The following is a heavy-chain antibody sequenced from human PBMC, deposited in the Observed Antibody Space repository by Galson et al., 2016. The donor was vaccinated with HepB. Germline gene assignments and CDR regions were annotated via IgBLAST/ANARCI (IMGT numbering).Heavy chain of an antibody. D-gene: IGHD2-15*01. J-gene: IGHJ4*02. V-gene: IGHV1-69*10. CDR3: ARGPLVVVVAAFFDY. Sequence: SVKVSCKASGGTFSSYAITWVRQAPGQGLEWMGGIIPILGIANYAQKFQGRVTITADKSTSTAYMALSSLRSEDTAVYYCARGPLVVVVAAFFDYWGQGTLVTVSS. CDR2: IIPILGIA. CDR1: GGTFSSYA.